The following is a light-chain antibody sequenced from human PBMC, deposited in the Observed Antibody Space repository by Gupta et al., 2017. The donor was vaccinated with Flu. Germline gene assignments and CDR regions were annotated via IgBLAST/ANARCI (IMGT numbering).Light chain of an antibody. CDR1: QSVSSY. V-gene: IGKV3-11*01. Sequence: PVTLSLSPGERATLSCRSSQSVSSYLTWYHHKPGQAPKLLIYAASNRATGVPARFSGSGSGTEFTLSISSLEPQDFAVYYCQQRNTWPLTFGGGTKVDTK. CDR3: QQRNTWPLT. J-gene: IGKJ4*01. CDR2: AAS.